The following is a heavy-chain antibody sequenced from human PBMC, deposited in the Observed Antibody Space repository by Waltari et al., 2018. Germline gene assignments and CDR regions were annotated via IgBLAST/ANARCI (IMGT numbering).Heavy chain of an antibody. CDR2: IIPIFGTA. V-gene: IGHV1-69*13. CDR1: GGTFSSYA. J-gene: IGHJ6*02. CDR3: ARGDYDYIWGSYRYTRYYGMDV. Sequence: GSSVKVSCKASGGTFSSYAISWVRQAPGQGLEWMGGIIPIFGTANYAQKFQGRVTITADESTSTAYMELSSLRSEDTAVYYCARGDYDYIWGSYRYTRYYGMDVWGQGTTVTVSS. D-gene: IGHD3-16*02.